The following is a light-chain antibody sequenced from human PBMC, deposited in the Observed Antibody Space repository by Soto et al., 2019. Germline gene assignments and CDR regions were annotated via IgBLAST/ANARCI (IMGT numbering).Light chain of an antibody. CDR2: DIS. V-gene: IGLV7-46*01. Sequence: QAVVTQEPSLTVSPGGTVTLTCGSSIGAVTSGQYPYWFQQKPGQAPRTLIYDISKKQSWTPARFSGSLLGGKAALTLSGAQPEDEAEFYCLLLYSDGGVFGGGTKVTVL. J-gene: IGLJ3*02. CDR1: IGAVTSGQY. CDR3: LLLYSDGGV.